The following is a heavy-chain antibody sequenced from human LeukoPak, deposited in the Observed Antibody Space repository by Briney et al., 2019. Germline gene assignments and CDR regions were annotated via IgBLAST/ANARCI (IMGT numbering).Heavy chain of an antibody. Sequence: GESLKISCKGSAYSFTSYWIGWVRQMPAKGLEWIGIIYPGDSDTRYSPSFQGQVTISADKSISTAFLQWSSLQASDTAMYYCARSSAMTYNGPRDYWGQGTLVSVSS. CDR1: AYSFTSYW. D-gene: IGHD3-10*01. CDR2: IYPGDSDT. J-gene: IGHJ4*02. V-gene: IGHV5-51*01. CDR3: ARSSAMTYNGPRDY.